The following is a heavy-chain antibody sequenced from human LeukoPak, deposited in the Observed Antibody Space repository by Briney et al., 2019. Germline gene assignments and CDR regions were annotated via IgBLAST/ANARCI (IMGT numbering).Heavy chain of an antibody. V-gene: IGHV3-7*01. CDR3: AKDTLDILTGYQQYFDY. Sequence: GGSLRLSCEASGFTFRIYWMTWVRQAPGRGLEWVANIKQDGSEKYYVDSVKGRFTISRDNSKNTLYLQMNSLRAEDTAVYYCAKDTLDILTGYQQYFDYWGQGTLVTVSS. CDR2: IKQDGSEK. D-gene: IGHD3-9*01. CDR1: GFTFRIYW. J-gene: IGHJ4*02.